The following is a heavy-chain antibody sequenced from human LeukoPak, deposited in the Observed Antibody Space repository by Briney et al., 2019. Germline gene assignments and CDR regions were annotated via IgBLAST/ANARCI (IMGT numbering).Heavy chain of an antibody. CDR3: AKGYRGPYYDYVWGSLFDY. D-gene: IGHD3-16*01. V-gene: IGHV3-30*02. J-gene: IGHJ4*02. Sequence: PGGSLRLSCAASGFTFSSYGMHWVRQAPGKGLEWVAFIRYDGSNKYYADSVKGRFTISRDNAKNTLYLQMNSLRAEDTAVYYCAKGYRGPYYDYVWGSLFDYWGQGTLVTVSS. CDR1: GFTFSSYG. CDR2: IRYDGSNK.